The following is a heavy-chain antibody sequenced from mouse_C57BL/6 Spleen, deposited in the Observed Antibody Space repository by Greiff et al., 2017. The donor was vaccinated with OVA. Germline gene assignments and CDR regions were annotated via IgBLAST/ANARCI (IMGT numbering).Heavy chain of an antibody. V-gene: IGHV1-80*01. CDR3: ARQLRPYYFDY. D-gene: IGHD3-2*02. CDR1: GYAFSSYW. CDR2: IYPGDGDT. Sequence: QVQLQQSGAELVKPGASVKTSCKASGYAFSSYWMNWVKQRPGKGLEWIGQIYPGDGDTNYNGKFKGKATLTADKSSSTAYMQLSSLTSEDSAVYFCARQLRPYYFDYWGQGTTLTVSS. J-gene: IGHJ2*01.